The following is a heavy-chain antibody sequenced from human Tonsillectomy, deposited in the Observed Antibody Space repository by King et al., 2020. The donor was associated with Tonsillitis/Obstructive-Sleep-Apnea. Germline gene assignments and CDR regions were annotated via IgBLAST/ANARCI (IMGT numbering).Heavy chain of an antibody. V-gene: IGHV4-59*01. J-gene: IGHJ3*02. CDR2: IYYSGST. D-gene: IGHD3-10*01. CDR1: GGSISRYY. CDR3: ARSSPRRGRDAFDI. Sequence: VQLQESGPGLVKPSEPLSLPCTVSGGSISRYYWSWIRQPPGKGLEWIGYIYYSGSTNYTPSLKSRVTISVDTSKNQFSLKLSSVTAADTAVYYFARSSPRRGRDAFDIWGQGTMVTVSS.